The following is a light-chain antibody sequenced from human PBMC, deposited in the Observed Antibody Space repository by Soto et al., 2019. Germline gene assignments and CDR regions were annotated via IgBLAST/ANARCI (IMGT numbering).Light chain of an antibody. CDR1: SSDVGSYNL. CDR2: EVS. Sequence: QSALTQPASVSGSPGQSITISCTGTSSDVGSYNLVSWYQQHPGKAPKLMIYEVSKRPSGVSNRFSGSKSGNTASLTISGLQAEYEADYYCCSYAGSVLFGGGTKLTAL. CDR3: CSYAGSVL. J-gene: IGLJ2*01. V-gene: IGLV2-23*02.